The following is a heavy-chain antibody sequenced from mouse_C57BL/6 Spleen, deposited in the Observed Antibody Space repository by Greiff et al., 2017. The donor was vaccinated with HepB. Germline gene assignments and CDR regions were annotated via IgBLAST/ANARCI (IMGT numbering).Heavy chain of an antibody. CDR3: ARGMSNYEAFDY. CDR2: IDPSDSYT. J-gene: IGHJ2*01. CDR1: GYTFTSYW. D-gene: IGHD2-5*01. V-gene: IGHV1-69*01. Sequence: QVQLQQPGAELVMPGASVKLSCKASGYTFTSYWMHWVKQRPGQGLEWIGEIDPSDSYTNYNQKFKGKSTLTVDKSSSTAYMQLSSLTSEDSAVYYCARGMSNYEAFDYWGQGTTLTVSS.